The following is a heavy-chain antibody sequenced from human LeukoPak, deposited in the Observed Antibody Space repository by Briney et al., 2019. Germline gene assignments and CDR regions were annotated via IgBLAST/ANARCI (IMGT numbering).Heavy chain of an antibody. CDR2: IYYSGNT. J-gene: IGHJ4*02. CDR1: GVSTSSSNSY. Sequence: PSETLSLTCTVSGVSTSSSNSYWGWIRQPPGKGLEWIGSIYYSGNTYYNASLKSQVSISIDTSKNQFSLRLTSVTAADTAVYYCARSSLAVYFDYWGQGTLVTASS. V-gene: IGHV4-39*01. CDR3: ARSSLAVYFDY. D-gene: IGHD6-19*01.